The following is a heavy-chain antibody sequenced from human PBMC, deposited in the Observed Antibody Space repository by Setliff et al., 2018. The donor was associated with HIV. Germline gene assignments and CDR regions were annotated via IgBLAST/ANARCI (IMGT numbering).Heavy chain of an antibody. Sequence: ASVKVSCKASGFTFTDFYFHWVQQAPGKGLEWVGRVDPEDNNPTYAEKFRDRVTISADTSTNTAYLELRSLRSEDTAVYYCETDDYYGSGTHWRGVPWGQGTLVTVSA. V-gene: IGHV1-69-2*01. CDR2: VDPEDNNP. CDR1: GFTFTDFY. D-gene: IGHD3-10*01. J-gene: IGHJ5*02. CDR3: ETDDYYGSGTHWRGVP.